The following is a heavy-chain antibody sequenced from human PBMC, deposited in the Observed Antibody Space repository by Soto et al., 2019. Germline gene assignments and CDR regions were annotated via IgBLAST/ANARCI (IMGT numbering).Heavy chain of an antibody. CDR3: ARASPTVTFDY. Sequence: ASVKVSCQSSGYTFPRYYMHWVRQAPGQGLEWMGIINPSGGSTSYAQKFQGRVTMTRDTSTSTVYMELSSLRSEDTAVYYCARASPTVTFDYWGQGNLVTGSS. CDR2: INPSGGST. CDR1: GYTFPRYY. V-gene: IGHV1-46*01. D-gene: IGHD4-17*01. J-gene: IGHJ4*02.